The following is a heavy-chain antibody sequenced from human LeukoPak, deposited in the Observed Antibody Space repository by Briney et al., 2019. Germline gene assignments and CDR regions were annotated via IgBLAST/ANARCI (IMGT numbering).Heavy chain of an antibody. CDR1: GGSISSGGYY. Sequence: SETLSLTCTVSGGSISSGGYYWSWIRQPPGKGLEWIGYIYHSGSTYYNPSLKSRVTISVDRSKNQFSLKLSSVTAADTAVYYCARGQRSIAARPPLGVWFDPWGQGTLVTVSS. D-gene: IGHD6-6*01. J-gene: IGHJ5*02. CDR3: ARGQRSIAARPPLGVWFDP. CDR2: IYHSGST. V-gene: IGHV4-30-2*01.